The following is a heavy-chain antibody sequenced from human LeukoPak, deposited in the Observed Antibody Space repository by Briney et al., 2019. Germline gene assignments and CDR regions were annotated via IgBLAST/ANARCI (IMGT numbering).Heavy chain of an antibody. V-gene: IGHV4-34*01. CDR2: INHSGST. D-gene: IGHD5-18*01. Sequence: SETLSLTCAVYGGSFSGYYWSWIRQPPGKGLEWIGEINHSGSTNYNPSLKSRVTISVDTSKNQFSLKLSSVTAADTAVYYCARDGGYGHYDYWGRGTLVTVSS. CDR1: GGSFSGYY. J-gene: IGHJ4*02. CDR3: ARDGGYGHYDY.